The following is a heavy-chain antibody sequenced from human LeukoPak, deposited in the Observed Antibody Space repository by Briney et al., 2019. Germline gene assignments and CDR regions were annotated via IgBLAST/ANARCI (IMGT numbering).Heavy chain of an antibody. CDR2: IYYSGST. V-gene: IGHV4-59*01. J-gene: IGHJ6*03. CDR1: GGSISSYY. D-gene: IGHD3-16*01. CDR3: ARSWACALGYYYYMDV. Sequence: SETLSLTCTVSGGSISSYYWSWIRQPPGKGLEWIGYIYYSGSTNCNPSLKSRVTISVDTSKNQFSLKLSSVTAADTAVYYCARSWACALGYYYYMDVWGKGTTVTVSS.